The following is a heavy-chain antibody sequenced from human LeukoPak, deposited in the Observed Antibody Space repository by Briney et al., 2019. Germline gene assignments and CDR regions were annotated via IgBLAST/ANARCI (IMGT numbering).Heavy chain of an antibody. CDR2: IIPIIGIS. J-gene: IGHJ4*02. CDR1: GATFSSDA. CDR3: ARGVDLHYFDY. Sequence: SVKVSFTASGATFSSDAISWVRQAPGQGLEWMGRIIPIIGISNYAQNFQGRVTITADKSTSTAYMELSSLRSEDTAVYYCARGVDLHYFDYWGQGTLVTVSS. D-gene: IGHD3-3*01. V-gene: IGHV1-69*04.